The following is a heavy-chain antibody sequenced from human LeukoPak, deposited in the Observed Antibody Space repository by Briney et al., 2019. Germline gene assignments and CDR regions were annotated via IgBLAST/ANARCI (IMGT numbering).Heavy chain of an antibody. CDR3: ARDHWYDILSFDY. Sequence: SQALSLTCPISGDSVPSQSVTWIWIRQSPSRGLEWLGRTYYRSKWYNDYAISVKGRITITPGTPKNQFSLQLKSVTPEDTAVYYCARDHWYDILSFDYWGQGSLVTV. D-gene: IGHD3-9*01. CDR1: GDSVPSQSVT. V-gene: IGHV6-1*01. CDR2: TYYRSKWYN. J-gene: IGHJ4*02.